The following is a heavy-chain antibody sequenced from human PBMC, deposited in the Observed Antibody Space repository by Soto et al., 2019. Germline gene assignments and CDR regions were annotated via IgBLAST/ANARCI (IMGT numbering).Heavy chain of an antibody. Sequence: SLRLSCAASGFTFSSYAMSWVRQAPGKGLEWVSAISGSGGSTYYADSVKGRFTISRDNSKNTLYLQMNSLRAEDTAVYYFAKLLDIVLMVYAIRFVNWFDPWGQGTLVTVSS. CDR3: AKLLDIVLMVYAIRFVNWFDP. CDR1: GFTFSSYA. CDR2: ISGSGGST. D-gene: IGHD2-8*01. J-gene: IGHJ5*02. V-gene: IGHV3-23*01.